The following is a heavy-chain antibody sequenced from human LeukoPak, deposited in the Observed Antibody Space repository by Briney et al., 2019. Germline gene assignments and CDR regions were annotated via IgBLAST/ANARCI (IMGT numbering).Heavy chain of an antibody. CDR3: ARDGAYGSGSYYVGDYFDY. J-gene: IGHJ4*02. Sequence: GGSLRLSCAASGFTFSSYSTNWVRQAPGKGLEWVSSISSSSSYIYYADSVKGRFTISRDNAKNSLYLQMNSLRAEDTAVHYCARDGAYGSGSYYVGDYFDYWGQGTLVTVSS. V-gene: IGHV3-21*01. D-gene: IGHD3-10*01. CDR1: GFTFSSYS. CDR2: ISSSSSYI.